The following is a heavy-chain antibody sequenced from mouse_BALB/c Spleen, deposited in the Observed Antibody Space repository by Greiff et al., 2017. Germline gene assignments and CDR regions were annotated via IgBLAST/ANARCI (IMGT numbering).Heavy chain of an antibody. V-gene: IGHV1-9*01. CDR1: GYTFSSYW. CDR2: ILPGSGST. D-gene: IGHD1-1*01. CDR3: ARRHYGSSYWYFDV. Sequence: QVQLKQSGAELMKPGASVKISCKATGYTFSSYWIEWVKQRPGHGLEWIGEILPGSGSTNYNEKFKGKATFTADTSSNTAYMQLSSLTSEDSAVYYCARRHYGSSYWYFDVWGAGTTVTVSS. J-gene: IGHJ1*01.